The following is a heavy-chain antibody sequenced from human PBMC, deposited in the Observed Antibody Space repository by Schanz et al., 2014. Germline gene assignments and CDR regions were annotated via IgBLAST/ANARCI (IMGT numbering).Heavy chain of an antibody. D-gene: IGHD3-9*01. CDR3: AKVDRTRYYAMDV. V-gene: IGHV1-46*01. CDR2: INPSGGST. Sequence: QGQLVQSGAEVKKPGASVKVSCKASGYTFTSYDINWVRQATGQGLEWMGIINPSGGSTSYAQKFQGRVTMTADKSTSTVYMEVSGLRSEDTAVYYCAKVDRTRYYAMDVWGQGTTVTVSS. CDR1: GYTFTSYD. J-gene: IGHJ6*02.